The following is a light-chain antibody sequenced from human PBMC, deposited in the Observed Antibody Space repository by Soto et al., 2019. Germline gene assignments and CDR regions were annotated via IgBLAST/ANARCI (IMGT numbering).Light chain of an antibody. CDR3: QQYSDWKT. J-gene: IGKJ2*01. V-gene: IGKV3-15*01. CDR1: RNVGSK. Sequence: ETVMTQSPATLSVSPGERATLSCRASRNVGSKLAWYQQKPGQAPRLLISDASTRATGIPARFSGSGSGTEFTLTISSLQSEDFAVYYCQQYSDWKTFGHGTKLEIK. CDR2: DAS.